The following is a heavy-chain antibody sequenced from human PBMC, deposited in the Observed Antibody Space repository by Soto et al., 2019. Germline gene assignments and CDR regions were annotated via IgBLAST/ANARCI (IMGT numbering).Heavy chain of an antibody. Sequence: QVQLQESGPGLVEPSGTLSLTCAVSGASISTTAWWSWVRQPPGKGLEWIGEIYHSGTTNCDPSLKSRVTISVDKSKSQFSLTLTSVTAADTAVYYCAIPGAGDFDYWGRGTLVTVSS. CDR1: GASISTTAW. V-gene: IGHV4-4*02. D-gene: IGHD6-13*01. J-gene: IGHJ4*02. CDR2: IYHSGTT. CDR3: AIPGAGDFDY.